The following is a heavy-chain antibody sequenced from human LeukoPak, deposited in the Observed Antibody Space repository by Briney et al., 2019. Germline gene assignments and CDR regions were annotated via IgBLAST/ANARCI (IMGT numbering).Heavy chain of an antibody. CDR2: INHSGST. Sequence: PSETLSLTCAVYGGSFSGYYWSWIRQPPGKGLEWIGEINHSGSTNYNPSLKSRVTISVDTSRNQFSLKLSSVTAADTAVYYCARATSSSYGPFDYWGQGTLVTVSS. J-gene: IGHJ4*02. CDR1: GGSFSGYY. V-gene: IGHV4-34*01. CDR3: ARATSSSYGPFDY. D-gene: IGHD5-18*01.